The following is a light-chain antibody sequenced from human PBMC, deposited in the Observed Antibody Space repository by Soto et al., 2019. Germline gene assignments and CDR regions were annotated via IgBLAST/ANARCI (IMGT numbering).Light chain of an antibody. CDR3: CAYAGTWV. CDR1: SSDFGPYNL. Sequence: QSALNQPASVSASPGQSITISCTGTSSDFGPYNLVSWYQQHPGNAPKLMIYEGTKRPSGVSNRFSGSKSGNTASLTISGLQAEDESDYYCCAYAGTWVFGGGTKLTVL. V-gene: IGLV2-23*01. CDR2: EGT. J-gene: IGLJ3*02.